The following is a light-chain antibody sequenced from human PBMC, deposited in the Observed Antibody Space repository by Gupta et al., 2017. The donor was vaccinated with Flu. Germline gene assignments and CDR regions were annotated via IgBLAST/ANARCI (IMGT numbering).Light chain of an antibody. Sequence: ISCKSSQSLLHSDGKTYLYWYLQKKGQPPQLLIYEVSNRFSGVPDTISGSGSGTDFTLKISRVEAEDVGVYYCLQSKQFPFTFGGGTKVEIK. CDR2: EVS. V-gene: IGKV2D-29*01. CDR1: QSLLHSDGKTY. J-gene: IGKJ4*01. CDR3: LQSKQFPFT.